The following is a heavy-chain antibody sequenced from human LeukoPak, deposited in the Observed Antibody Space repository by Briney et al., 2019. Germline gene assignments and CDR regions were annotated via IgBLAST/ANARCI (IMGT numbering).Heavy chain of an antibody. CDR1: GGSISSSSYY. CDR3: ARVQGYYDSSGHFTTPSDAFDI. D-gene: IGHD3-22*01. V-gene: IGHV4-39*07. J-gene: IGHJ3*02. CDR2: IYYSGST. Sequence: SETLSLTCTVSGGSISSSSYYWGWIRQPPGKGLEWIGSIYYSGSTYYSPSLKSRVTISVDTSKNQFSLKLSSVTAADTAVYYCARVQGYYDSSGHFTTPSDAFDIWGQGTMVTVSS.